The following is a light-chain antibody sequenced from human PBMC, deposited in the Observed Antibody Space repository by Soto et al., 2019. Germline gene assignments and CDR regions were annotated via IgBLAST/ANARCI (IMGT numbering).Light chain of an antibody. J-gene: IGKJ1*01. CDR3: QQRSNWLTWT. CDR2: DAS. V-gene: IGKV3-11*01. Sequence: EIVLTQSPATLSLSPGERATLSCRASQSVSSYLAWYQQKPGQAPRLLIYDASNRATGIPARFSGSGSGTDFTLTISSLEPEDFAVYYCQQRSNWLTWTFGQGTKAEIK. CDR1: QSVSSY.